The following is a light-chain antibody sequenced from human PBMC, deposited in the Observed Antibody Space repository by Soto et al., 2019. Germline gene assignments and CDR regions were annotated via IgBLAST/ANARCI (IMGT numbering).Light chain of an antibody. CDR1: QILLHSNGYNY. Sequence: VMNKSPLSLPVTPGEPASISCRSSQILLHSNGYNYVDWYLQEPGQSPQLLIYLGSNRASGVPDRFSGSGSGTDFTLKISRVGAEDVGVYYCVQALQTPLTFGGGTKVDI. CDR2: LGS. V-gene: IGKV2-28*01. CDR3: VQALQTPLT. J-gene: IGKJ4*01.